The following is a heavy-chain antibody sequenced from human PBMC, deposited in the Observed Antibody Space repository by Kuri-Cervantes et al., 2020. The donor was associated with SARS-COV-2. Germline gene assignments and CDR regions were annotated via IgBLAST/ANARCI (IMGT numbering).Heavy chain of an antibody. CDR2: ISAYNGNT. V-gene: IGHV1-18*01. Sequence: ASVKVSCKASGYTFTTYDINWVRQAPGQGLEWMGWISAYNGNTNYAQKLQGRVTMTTDTSTSTAYMELRSLRSDDTAVYYCARDAYYDFWSGYYPFDYWGQGTLVTVSS. CDR3: ARDAYYDFWSGYYPFDY. J-gene: IGHJ4*02. CDR1: GYTFTTYD. D-gene: IGHD3-3*01.